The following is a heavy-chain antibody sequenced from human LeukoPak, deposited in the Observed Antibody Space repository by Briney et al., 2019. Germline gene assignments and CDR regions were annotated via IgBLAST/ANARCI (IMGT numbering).Heavy chain of an antibody. Sequence: ASVKVSCKVSGYTLTELSMHWVRQAPGKGLEWMGGFDPGDGETIYAQKFQGRVTMTEDTSTDTAYMELSSLRSEDTAVYYCATDGTGVITGTTRFRRGDAFDIWGQGTMVTVSS. CDR1: GYTLTELS. J-gene: IGHJ3*02. V-gene: IGHV1-24*01. CDR2: FDPGDGET. D-gene: IGHD1-7*01. CDR3: ATDGTGVITGTTRFRRGDAFDI.